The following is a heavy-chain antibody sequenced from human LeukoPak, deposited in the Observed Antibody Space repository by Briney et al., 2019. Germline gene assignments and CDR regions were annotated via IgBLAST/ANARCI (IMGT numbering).Heavy chain of an antibody. CDR2: VSYDGSNE. CDR3: ARGSRYSSSWYKGDY. Sequence: GGSLRLSCAASGFTFSSYAMHWVRQAPGKGLEWVAVVSYDGSNEKYADSVKGRFTISRDNSKNTLYLQMNSLRAEDTAVYYCARGSRYSSSWYKGDYWGQGTLVTVSS. J-gene: IGHJ4*02. CDR1: GFTFSSYA. V-gene: IGHV3-30*03. D-gene: IGHD6-13*01.